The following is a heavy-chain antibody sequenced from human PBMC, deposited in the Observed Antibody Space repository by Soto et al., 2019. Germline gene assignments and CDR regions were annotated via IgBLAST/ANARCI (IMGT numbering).Heavy chain of an antibody. CDR1: EFSFNNYA. V-gene: IGHV3-30-3*01. CDR2: ISSDGNNK. D-gene: IGHD5-12*01. Sequence: QVHLVESGGGVVRPGTSLRVSCSASEFSFNNYAVHWVRQAPGEGLEWVALISSDGNNKYYPDSVRGRFTISRDHSNKPVYPQMHSLRVDDTAVYYCATWTLPLSWNWLQSAAGKFDYWGQGTLVTVSS. J-gene: IGHJ4*02. CDR3: ATWTLPLSWNWLQSAAGKFDY.